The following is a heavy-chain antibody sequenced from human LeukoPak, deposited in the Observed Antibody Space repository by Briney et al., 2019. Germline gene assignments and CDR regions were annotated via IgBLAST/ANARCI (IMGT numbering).Heavy chain of an antibody. J-gene: IGHJ5*02. CDR1: GGSVSSGSYY. V-gene: IGHV4-61*01. D-gene: IGHD6-13*01. CDR2: IYYSGST. CDR3: ARTTSGSWGRSVRWFDP. Sequence: SETLSLTCTVSGGSVSSGSYYWSWIRQPPGKGLEWIGYIYYSGSTNYNPSLKSRVTISVDTSKNQFSLELSSVTAADTAVYYCARTTSGSWGRSVRWFDPWGQGTLVTVSS.